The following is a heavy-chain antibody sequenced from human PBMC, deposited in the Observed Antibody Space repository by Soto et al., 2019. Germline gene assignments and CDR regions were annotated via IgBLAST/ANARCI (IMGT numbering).Heavy chain of an antibody. V-gene: IGHV6-1*01. Sequence: SQTLSLTCAISGDSVASNSAAWNWIRQSPSRGLEWLGRTYYRSKWYTDYAESVKSRITINPDTSKNRFSLQLNSVTPEDTAVYYCARDPGGVAVAGGGYYYYYGMDVWGQGTTVTVSS. J-gene: IGHJ6*02. CDR2: TYYRSKWYT. CDR1: GDSVASNSAA. CDR3: ARDPGGVAVAGGGYYYYYGMDV. D-gene: IGHD6-19*01.